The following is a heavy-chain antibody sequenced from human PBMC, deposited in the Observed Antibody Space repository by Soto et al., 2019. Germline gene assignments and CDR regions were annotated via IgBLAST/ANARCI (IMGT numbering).Heavy chain of an antibody. D-gene: IGHD3-9*01. Sequence: PGGSLRLSCAASAFIFSDYAMTWVRQAPGKGLEWVSTISRDATNTHYADSVKGRFTISRDNSKNTLYLQMSSLRGEDTALYYCAKDPSTGYADHWGQGTLVTVSS. CDR1: AFIFSDYA. CDR2: ISRDATNT. J-gene: IGHJ4*02. CDR3: AKDPSTGYADH. V-gene: IGHV3-23*01.